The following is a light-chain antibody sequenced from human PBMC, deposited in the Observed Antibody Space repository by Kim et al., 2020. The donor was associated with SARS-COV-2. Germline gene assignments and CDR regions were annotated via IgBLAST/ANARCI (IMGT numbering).Light chain of an antibody. Sequence: TSVGERVTITCRARQGSRNDLGWYQQKQGKATELLIYAASKLQSGVPSRFSGSGSGTEFTLTIRSLQPEDFATYNCLQDYSYPWTFGQGTKVEIK. CDR2: AAS. V-gene: IGKV1-6*01. CDR1: QGSRND. CDR3: LQDYSYPWT. J-gene: IGKJ1*01.